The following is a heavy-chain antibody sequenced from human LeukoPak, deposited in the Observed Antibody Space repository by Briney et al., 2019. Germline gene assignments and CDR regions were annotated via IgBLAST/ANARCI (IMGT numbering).Heavy chain of an antibody. Sequence: GGSLRLSCAASGFTVSSNYMSWVRQAPGKGLEWISSISGSSSHIYYADSVKGRFTISRDNAKDSLYLQMNSLRAEDTALYYCVRIPNSANFPNWFDPWGQGTLVTVSS. CDR2: ISGSSSHI. V-gene: IGHV3-21*01. CDR3: VRIPNSANFPNWFDP. CDR1: GFTVSSNY. D-gene: IGHD4/OR15-4a*01. J-gene: IGHJ5*02.